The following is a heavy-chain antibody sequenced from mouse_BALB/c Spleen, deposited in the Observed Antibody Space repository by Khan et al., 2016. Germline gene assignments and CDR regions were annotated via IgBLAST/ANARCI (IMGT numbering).Heavy chain of an antibody. CDR2: LHFSGTT. D-gene: IGHD2-1*01. CDR1: GYSITTFYN. J-gene: IGHJ1*01. Sequence: EVQLQESGPDLVRPSQSLSLTCTVTGYSITTFYNWHWIRQFPGNKLEWMGSLHFSGTTNYNPSLKSRFSIIRDTSKNQFFLQLKSVTTEGTATYYCARNYAYFDVWGAGTTVTVSS. V-gene: IGHV3-1*02. CDR3: ARNYAYFDV.